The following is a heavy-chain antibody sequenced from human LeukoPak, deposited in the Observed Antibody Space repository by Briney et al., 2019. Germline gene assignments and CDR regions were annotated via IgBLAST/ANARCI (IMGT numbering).Heavy chain of an antibody. Sequence: PGGSLRLSCAASGFTFSSYSMNWVRQAPGKGLEWVSSISSSSSYIYYADSVKGRFTISRDNAKNTLYLQMNSLRAEDTAVYYCAREGYRRGDAFDIWGQGTMVTVSS. D-gene: IGHD5-12*01. J-gene: IGHJ3*02. CDR2: ISSSSSYI. CDR3: AREGYRRGDAFDI. V-gene: IGHV3-21*01. CDR1: GFTFSSYS.